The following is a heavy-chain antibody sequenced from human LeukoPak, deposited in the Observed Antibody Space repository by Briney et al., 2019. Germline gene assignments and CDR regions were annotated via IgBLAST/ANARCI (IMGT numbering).Heavy chain of an antibody. D-gene: IGHD5-18*01. CDR3: ARDRGQLWLRGASDAFDI. V-gene: IGHV4-59*01. CDR2: IYYSGST. CDR1: GGSISSYY. J-gene: IGHJ3*02. Sequence: KSSETLSLTCTVSGGSISSYYWSWIRQPPGKGLEWIGYIYYSGSTNYNPSLKSRVTISVDTSKNQFSLKLSSVTAADTAVYYCARDRGQLWLRGASDAFDIWGQGTMVTVSS.